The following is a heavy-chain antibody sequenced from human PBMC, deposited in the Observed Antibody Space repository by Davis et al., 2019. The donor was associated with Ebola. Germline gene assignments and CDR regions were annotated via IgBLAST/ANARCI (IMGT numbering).Heavy chain of an antibody. CDR3: AKELHWYFDL. V-gene: IGHV3-30-3*01. CDR2: ISYDGSNK. CDR1: GFTFSSYA. Sequence: GESLKISCAASGFTFSSYAMHWVRQAPGKGLEWVAVISYDGSNKYYADSVKGRFTISRDNSKNTLYLQMNSLRAEDTAVYYCAKELHWYFDLWGRGTLVTVSS. J-gene: IGHJ2*01.